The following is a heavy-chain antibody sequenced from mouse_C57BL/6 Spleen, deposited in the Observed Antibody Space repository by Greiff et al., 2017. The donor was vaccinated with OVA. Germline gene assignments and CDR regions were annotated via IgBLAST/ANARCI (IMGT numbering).Heavy chain of an antibody. CDR3: AKMGVTSNYFDY. Sequence: QVQLQQSGPGLVQPSQRLSITCPVSGFSLTSYGVPWVRQSPGTGLAWLGVIWRGGSTDYNAAFMSRLSITKDNSKSQVFFKMNSLQADDTAIYYCAKMGVTSNYFDYWGQGTTLTVSS. V-gene: IGHV2-5*01. CDR1: GFSLTSYG. CDR2: IWRGGST. J-gene: IGHJ2*01. D-gene: IGHD2-2*01.